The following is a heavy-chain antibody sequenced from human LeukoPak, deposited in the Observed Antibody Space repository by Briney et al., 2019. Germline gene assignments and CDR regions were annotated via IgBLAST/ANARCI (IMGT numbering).Heavy chain of an antibody. D-gene: IGHD3-3*01. J-gene: IGHJ4*02. Sequence: PGGSLRLSCAASGFTFSSYAMSWVRQAPGKGLEWVSAISGSGGSTYYADSVKGRFTISRDNSKNTLYLQMNSLRAEDTAVYYCAKGPVRITIFGVVNNFDYWGQGTLVTVSS. CDR2: ISGSGGST. CDR3: AKGPVRITIFGVVNNFDY. V-gene: IGHV3-23*01. CDR1: GFTFSSYA.